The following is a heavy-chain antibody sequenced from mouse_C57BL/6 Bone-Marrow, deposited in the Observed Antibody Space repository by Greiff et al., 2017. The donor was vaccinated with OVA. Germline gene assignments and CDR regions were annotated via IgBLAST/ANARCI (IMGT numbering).Heavy chain of an antibody. CDR1: GYTFTSYW. CDR3: ARLGGWLLYYFDY. CDR2: IDPSDSYT. Sequence: QVQLQQPGAELVRPGTSVKLSCKASGYTFTSYWMHWVKQRPGQGLEWIGVIDPSDSYTNYNQKFKGKATLTVDTSSSTAYMQLSSLTSEDSAVYYCARLGGWLLYYFDYGGQGTTLTVSS. V-gene: IGHV1-59*01. D-gene: IGHD2-3*01. J-gene: IGHJ2*01.